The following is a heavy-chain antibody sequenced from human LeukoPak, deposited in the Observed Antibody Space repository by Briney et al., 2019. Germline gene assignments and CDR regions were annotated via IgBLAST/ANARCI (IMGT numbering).Heavy chain of an antibody. V-gene: IGHV3-7*01. J-gene: IGHJ4*02. CDR2: IKQDGSEK. D-gene: IGHD3-3*01. Sequence: GGSLRLSCAASGFTFSSYWMSWVRQAPGKGLEWVANIKQDGSEKYYVDSAKGRFTISRDNAKNSLYLQMNSLRAEDTAVYYCARLITYYDFWSASIPAFDYWGQGTLVTVSS. CDR3: ARLITYYDFWSASIPAFDY. CDR1: GFTFSSYW.